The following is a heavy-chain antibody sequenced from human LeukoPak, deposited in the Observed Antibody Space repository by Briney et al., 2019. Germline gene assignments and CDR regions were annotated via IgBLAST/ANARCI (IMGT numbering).Heavy chain of an antibody. CDR1: GFIFSSYS. CDR3: ARVHGGYPFDQ. V-gene: IGHV3-48*01. Sequence: GGSLRLSCAASGFIFSSYSMNWVRQAPGKVLEWISFISSVSSTIFYADSVKGRFNISRDNVKNSLYLQMNGLRAEDTAVYYCARVHGGYPFDQWGQGTLVTVSS. J-gene: IGHJ4*02. CDR2: ISSVSSTI. D-gene: IGHD2-15*01.